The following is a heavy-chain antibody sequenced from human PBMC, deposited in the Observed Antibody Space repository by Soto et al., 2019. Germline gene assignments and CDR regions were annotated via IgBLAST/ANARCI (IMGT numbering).Heavy chain of an antibody. D-gene: IGHD3-9*01. V-gene: IGHV1-69*02. CDR3: ASLIYDILTGYLRDGYGMDV. Sequence: GASVKVSCKASGGTFSSYTISWVRQAPGQGLEWMGRIIPILGIANYAQKFQGRVTITADKSTSTAYMELSSLRSEDTAVYYCASLIYDILTGYLRDGYGMDVWGQGTTVTVSS. CDR1: GGTFSSYT. J-gene: IGHJ6*02. CDR2: IIPILGIA.